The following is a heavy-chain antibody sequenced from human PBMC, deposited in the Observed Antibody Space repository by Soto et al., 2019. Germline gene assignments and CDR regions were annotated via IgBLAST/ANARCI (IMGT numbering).Heavy chain of an antibody. CDR2: IYPGDSDT. D-gene: IGHD3-10*01. CDR1: GYSFTSYW. Sequence: GESLKISCKGSGYSFTSYWIGLVRQMPGKGLEWMGIIYPGDSDTRYSPSFQGQVTISADKSISTAYLQWSSLKASDTAMYYCARPVRGNGSGSYHPYGMDVWGQGTTVTVSS. J-gene: IGHJ6*02. CDR3: ARPVRGNGSGSYHPYGMDV. V-gene: IGHV5-51*01.